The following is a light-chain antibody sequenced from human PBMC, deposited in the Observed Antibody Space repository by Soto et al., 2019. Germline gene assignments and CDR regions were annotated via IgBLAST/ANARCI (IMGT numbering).Light chain of an antibody. Sequence: EIVLTQSPGTLSLSPGERATLSCRASQSVSTNLAWYQHKPGQAPRLLISGASTRATGIPARFSGSGSGTDFTLTISSLEPEDFAVYYCQQRSNWPPITFGQGTLLEIK. CDR1: QSVSTN. J-gene: IGKJ5*01. CDR2: GAS. V-gene: IGKV3-11*01. CDR3: QQRSNWPPIT.